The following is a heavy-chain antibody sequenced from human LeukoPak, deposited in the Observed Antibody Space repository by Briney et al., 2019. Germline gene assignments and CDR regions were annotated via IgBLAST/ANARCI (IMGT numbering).Heavy chain of an antibody. V-gene: IGHV4-39*01. Sequence: SETLSLTCTVSGGSISSSSYYWGWIRQPPGKGLEWIGSIYYSGSTYYNPSLKSRVTISVDTSKNQFSLKLSSVTAADTAVYYCARHPPLSTALRFLEWLPAGFDPWGQGTLVTVSS. CDR1: GGSISSSSYY. CDR3: ARHPPLSTALRFLEWLPAGFDP. D-gene: IGHD3-3*01. CDR2: IYYSGST. J-gene: IGHJ5*02.